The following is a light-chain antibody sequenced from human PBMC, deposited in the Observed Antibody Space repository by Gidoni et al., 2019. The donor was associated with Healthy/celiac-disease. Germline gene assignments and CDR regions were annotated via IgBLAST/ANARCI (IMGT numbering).Light chain of an antibody. V-gene: IGKV3-11*01. CDR2: DAS. CDR3: QQRSNWPT. Sequence: EIVLTQSPATLALSPGERATLSCRASQSVSSYLAWYQQNPGQAPRLLIYDASNRATGLPARFSGCGSGTAFTLTISSLEPEDFAVYYCQQRSNWPTFGGGTKVEIK. CDR1: QSVSSY. J-gene: IGKJ4*01.